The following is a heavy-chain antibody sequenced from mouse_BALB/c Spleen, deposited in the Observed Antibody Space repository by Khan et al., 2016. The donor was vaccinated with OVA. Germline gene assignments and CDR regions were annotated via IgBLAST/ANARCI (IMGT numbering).Heavy chain of an antibody. CDR2: IIYSGST. Sequence: EVQLQESGPSLVKPSQTLSLTCSVTGYSITSGYWCWIRKFPGNKLEYMVYIIYSGSTYYNLLHKSRISITRHTSQNQYYLQLNSVTTEDTATFYCACSACRYAFAYWGQGTLVTVSA. CDR3: ACSACRYAFAY. D-gene: IGHD2-14*01. V-gene: IGHV3-8*02. J-gene: IGHJ3*01. CDR1: GYSITSGY.